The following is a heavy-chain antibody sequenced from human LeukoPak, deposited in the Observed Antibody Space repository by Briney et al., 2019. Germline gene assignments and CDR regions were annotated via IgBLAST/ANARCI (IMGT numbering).Heavy chain of an antibody. CDR3: AKDPSYDYGMDV. V-gene: IGHV3-23*01. CDR1: GFTFSSYA. CDR2: ISGSGGST. Sequence: GGSLRLSCVASGFTFSSYAMSWVRQAPGKGLEWVSAISGSGGSTYYADSVKGRFTISRDNSKNTLYLRMNSLRVEDTAVYSCAKDPSYDYGMDVWGKGTTVTVSS. J-gene: IGHJ6*04.